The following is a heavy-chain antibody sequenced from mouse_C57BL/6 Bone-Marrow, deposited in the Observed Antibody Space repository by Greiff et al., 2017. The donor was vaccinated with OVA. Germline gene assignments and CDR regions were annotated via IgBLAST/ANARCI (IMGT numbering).Heavy chain of an antibody. CDR1: GYTFTSYW. CDR3: ASYYSNFYAMDY. D-gene: IGHD2-5*01. CDR2: IDPNSGGT. J-gene: IGHJ4*01. Sequence: VQLQQSGAELVKPGASVKLSCKASGYTFTSYWMHWVKQRPGRGFEWIGRIDPNSGGTKYNEKFKSKATLTVDKPSSTAYMQLSSLTSEDSAVYYCASYYSNFYAMDYWGQGTSVTVSS. V-gene: IGHV1-72*01.